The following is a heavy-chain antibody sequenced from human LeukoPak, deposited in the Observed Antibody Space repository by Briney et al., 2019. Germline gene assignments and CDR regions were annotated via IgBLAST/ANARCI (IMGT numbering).Heavy chain of an antibody. J-gene: IGHJ6*02. CDR3: AKDGSGKDYYGMDV. D-gene: IGHD3-10*01. CDR2: ISGDGGST. Sequence: AGGSLRLSCAASGXTFYDYAMHWVRQAPGKGLESVSLISGDGGSTYYVDSVKGRFTISRDNSRNSLYLQMNSLRTEDTALYYCAKDGSGKDYYGMDVWGQGTTVTVSS. V-gene: IGHV3-43*02. CDR1: GXTFYDYA.